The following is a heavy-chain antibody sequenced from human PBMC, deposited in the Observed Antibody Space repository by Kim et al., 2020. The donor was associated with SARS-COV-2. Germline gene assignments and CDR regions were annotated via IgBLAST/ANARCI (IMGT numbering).Heavy chain of an antibody. CDR3: ARAASADYGDYNRWFDP. CDR1: GGSISSSNW. CDR2: IYHSGST. V-gene: IGHV4-4*02. D-gene: IGHD4-17*01. J-gene: IGHJ5*02. Sequence: SETLSLTCAVSGGSISSSNWWRWVRQPPGKGLEWIGEIYHSGSTNYNPSLKSRVTISVDKSKNQFSLKLSSVTAADTAVYYCARAASADYGDYNRWFDPWGQGTLVTVSS.